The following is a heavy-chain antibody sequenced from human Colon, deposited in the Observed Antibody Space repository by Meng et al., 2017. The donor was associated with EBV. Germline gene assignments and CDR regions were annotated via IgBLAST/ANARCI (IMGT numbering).Heavy chain of an antibody. CDR2: IYHSGST. CDR1: VDAVTNDGYS. J-gene: IGHJ4*02. D-gene: IGHD7-27*01. CDR3: ARDTSTWGNKGLDH. Sequence: QLQEVRSGLVQPSTTSSLTGVCSVDAVTNDGYSVSWNRQQPGKGLECIGYIYHSGSTKYNPSLKSRVTISVDTSKNQFSLKLSSVTAADTAVYYCARDTSTWGNKGLDHWGQGILVTVSS. V-gene: IGHV4-30-2*01.